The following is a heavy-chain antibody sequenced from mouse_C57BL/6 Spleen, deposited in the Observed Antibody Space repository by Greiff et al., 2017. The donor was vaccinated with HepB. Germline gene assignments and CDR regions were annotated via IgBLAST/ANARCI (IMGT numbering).Heavy chain of an antibody. V-gene: IGHV10-3*01. CDR2: IRSKSSNYAT. CDR3: VSHYDYDSYYAMDY. J-gene: IGHJ4*01. Sequence: EVHLVESGGGLVQPKGSLKLSCAASGFTFNTYAMHWVRQAPGKGLEWVARIRSKSSNYATYYADSVKDRFTISRDDSQSMLYLQMNNLKTEDTAMYYCVSHYDYDSYYAMDYWGQGTSVTVSS. CDR1: GFTFNTYA. D-gene: IGHD2-4*01.